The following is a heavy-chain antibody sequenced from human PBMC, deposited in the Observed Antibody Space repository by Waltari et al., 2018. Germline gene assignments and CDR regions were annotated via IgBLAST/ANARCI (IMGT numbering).Heavy chain of an antibody. D-gene: IGHD1-26*01. V-gene: IGHV3-7*01. Sequence: EVQLVESGGGLVQPGGSLRLSCGASGFTFSSYWMTWVRQAPGKGLEWVANINPDGSERYYVDSEKGRFTISRDNAKNSLYLQVNSLGAEDTAIYYCARDSGRFYVDYWGQGTLVTVSS. CDR1: GFTFSSYW. J-gene: IGHJ4*02. CDR3: ARDSGRFYVDY. CDR2: INPDGSER.